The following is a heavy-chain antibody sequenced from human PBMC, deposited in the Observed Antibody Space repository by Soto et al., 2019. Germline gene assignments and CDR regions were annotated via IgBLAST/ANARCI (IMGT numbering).Heavy chain of an antibody. D-gene: IGHD3-9*01. CDR2: IYYSGST. CDR1: GGSISSSSYY. CDR3: ARRYDILTGSNWFDP. Sequence: SETLSLTCTVSGGSISSSSYYWGWIRQPPGKGLEWIGSIYYSGSTYYNPSLKSRVTISVDTSKNQFSLKLSSVTAADTAVYYCARRYDILTGSNWFDPWGQGTLVTVSS. V-gene: IGHV4-39*01. J-gene: IGHJ5*02.